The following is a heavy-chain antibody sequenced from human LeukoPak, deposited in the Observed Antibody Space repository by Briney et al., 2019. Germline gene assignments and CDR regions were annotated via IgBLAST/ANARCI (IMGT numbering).Heavy chain of an antibody. CDR3: ARRDGHNYVDY. V-gene: IGHV1-2*04. J-gene: IGHJ4*02. Sequence: GASVKVSCKASGYTFTGYYMHWVRQAPGQGLEWRGWINPNSGGTNYAQKFQGWVTMTRDTSISTAYLQWSGLKASDTAIYYCARRDGHNYVDYWGQGTLVTVSS. D-gene: IGHD5-24*01. CDR2: INPNSGGT. CDR1: GYTFTGYY.